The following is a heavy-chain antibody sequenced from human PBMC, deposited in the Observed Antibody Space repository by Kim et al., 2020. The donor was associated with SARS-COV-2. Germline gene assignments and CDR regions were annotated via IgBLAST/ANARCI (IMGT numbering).Heavy chain of an antibody. V-gene: IGHV4-59*13. D-gene: IGHD2-15*01. CDR3: ARGPASESGMGFDP. CDR2: IYYSGST. CDR1: GGSISSYY. Sequence: SETLSLTCTVSGGSISSYYWSWIRQPPGKGLEWIGYIYYSGSTNYNPSLKSRVTISVDTSKNQFSLKLSSVTAADTAVYYCARGPASESGMGFDPWGQGTLVTVSS. J-gene: IGHJ5*02.